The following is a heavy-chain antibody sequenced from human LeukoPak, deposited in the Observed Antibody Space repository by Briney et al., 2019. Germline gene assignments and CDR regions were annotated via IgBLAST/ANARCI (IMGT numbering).Heavy chain of an antibody. J-gene: IGHJ5*02. CDR2: ISAYNGNT. Sequence: VASVTVSCKASGYTFTSYGISWVRQAPGQGLEWMGWISAYNGNTNYAQKLQGRVTITRNTSISTAYMELSSLRSEDTAVYYCARRNFDWFDPWGQGTLVTVSS. CDR1: GYTFTSYG. V-gene: IGHV1-18*01. CDR3: ARRNFDWFDP.